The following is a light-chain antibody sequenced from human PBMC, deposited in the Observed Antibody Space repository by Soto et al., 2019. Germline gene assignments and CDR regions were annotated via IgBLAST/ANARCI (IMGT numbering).Light chain of an antibody. CDR2: DAY. V-gene: IGKV3-11*01. J-gene: IGKJ4*01. CDR3: QQRSDSPPLT. CDR1: QSVFGY. Sequence: EVVLTQSPATLSLSPGDRATLSCRASQSVFGYLAWYQHKPGQAARLLIYDAYKRATGVPARFSGSGSETDFTLIISSLEPEDFAVYYCQQRSDSPPLTFGGGTKVEIK.